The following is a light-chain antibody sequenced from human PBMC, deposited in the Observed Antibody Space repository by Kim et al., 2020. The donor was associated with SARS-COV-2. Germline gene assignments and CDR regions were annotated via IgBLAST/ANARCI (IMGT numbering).Light chain of an antibody. CDR1: SSDVGGYNY. CDR3: SSYAGSNNSYEV. V-gene: IGLV2-8*01. J-gene: IGLJ2*01. Sequence: QSALTQPPSASGSPGQSVTISCTGTSSDVGGYNYVSWYQQHPGKPPKLMIYEVSKRPSGVPDRFSGSKSGNTASLTVSGLQAEDEADYYCSSYAGSNNSYEVFGGGTQLTVL. CDR2: EVS.